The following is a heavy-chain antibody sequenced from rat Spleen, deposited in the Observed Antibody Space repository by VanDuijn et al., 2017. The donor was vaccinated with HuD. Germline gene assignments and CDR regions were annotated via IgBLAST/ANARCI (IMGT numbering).Heavy chain of an antibody. Sequence: QVQLKESGPGLMQPSQTLSLTCIVSGFSLTNYHVHWVRQSPGKGLEWMAVIWSGGNTDYNSALKARLSISRDTSKSQLFLKMNSLQTEDTATYYCARDPYSRPFDYWGQGVMVTVSS. V-gene: IGHV2-32*01. CDR3: ARDPYSRPFDY. D-gene: IGHD1-2*01. J-gene: IGHJ2*01. CDR1: GFSLTNYH. CDR2: IWSGGNT.